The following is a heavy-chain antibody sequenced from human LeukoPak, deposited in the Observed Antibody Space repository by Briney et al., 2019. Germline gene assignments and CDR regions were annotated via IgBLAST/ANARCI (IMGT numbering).Heavy chain of an antibody. CDR3: AKGERGIDY. V-gene: IGHV3-23*01. CDR2: VNFRGTIS. CDR1: GFTFNNFA. Sequence: GGFLRLSCAASGFTFNNFALNWVRQAPGTGLEWVSSVNFRGTISYYADSVKGRFTIYRDNSKNTLFLQMDSLGAEDAAIYYCAKGERGIDYWGQGTLVTVSS. J-gene: IGHJ4*02. D-gene: IGHD7-27*01.